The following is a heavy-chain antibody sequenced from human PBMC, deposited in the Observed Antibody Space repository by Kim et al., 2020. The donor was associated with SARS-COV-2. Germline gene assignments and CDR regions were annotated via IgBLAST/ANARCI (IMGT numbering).Heavy chain of an antibody. CDR3: ANNKALDY. D-gene: IGHD1-20*01. CDR2: EGGFK. Sequence: EGGFKYYSDSLKGRFTISRDNSKNTLYLQMNSLRGEDTAVYYCANNKALDYWGQGTLVTVSS. J-gene: IGHJ4*02. V-gene: IGHV3-30*01.